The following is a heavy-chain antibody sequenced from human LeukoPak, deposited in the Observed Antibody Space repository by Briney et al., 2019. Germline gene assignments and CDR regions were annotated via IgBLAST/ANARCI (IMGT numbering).Heavy chain of an antibody. CDR3: AKDAWFDY. CDR1: GLTFSSYW. CDR2: IGSSSSYI. J-gene: IGHJ5*01. V-gene: IGHV3-21*01. Sequence: PGGSLRLSCAASGLTFSSYWMTWVRQAPGKGLEWVSSIGSSSSYIYYTDSVKGRFTISRDNAKNSLYLQMNSLRAEDTAVYYCAKDAWFDYWGQGTLVTVSS.